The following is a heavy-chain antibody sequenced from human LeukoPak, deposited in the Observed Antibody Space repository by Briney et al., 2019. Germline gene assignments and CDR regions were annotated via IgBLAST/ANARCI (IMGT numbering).Heavy chain of an antibody. V-gene: IGHV3-30*18. D-gene: IGHD6-19*01. Sequence: PGGSLRLSCAASGFTLSSYSMNWVRQAPGKGLEWVAVISYDGSNKYYADSVKGRFTISRDNSKNTLYLQMNSLRAEDTAVYYCAKSGGGYSSGWFYWGQGTLVTVSS. CDR1: GFTLSSYS. CDR2: ISYDGSNK. J-gene: IGHJ4*02. CDR3: AKSGGGYSSGWFY.